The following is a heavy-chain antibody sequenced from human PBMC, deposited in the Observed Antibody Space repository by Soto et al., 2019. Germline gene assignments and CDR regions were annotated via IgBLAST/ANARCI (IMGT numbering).Heavy chain of an antibody. CDR1: GFDFRKYA. J-gene: IGHJ4*02. D-gene: IGHD2-2*01. CDR2: TSDDGDIQ. V-gene: IGHV3-30-3*01. CDR3: ARAIDSAMDPLDY. Sequence: ESGGGVAQPGRSLRLSCVASGFDFRKYAMHWVRQSPGKGPEWVAITSDDGDIQYYADSVKGRFTISRDNSKNTLYLQMTSLTVEDAAVYFCARAIDSAMDPLDYWGQGTLVTVSS.